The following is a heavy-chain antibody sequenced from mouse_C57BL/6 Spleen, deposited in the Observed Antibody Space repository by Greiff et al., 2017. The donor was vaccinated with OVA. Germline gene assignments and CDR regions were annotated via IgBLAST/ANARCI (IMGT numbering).Heavy chain of an antibody. D-gene: IGHD2-4*01. Sequence: EVQLVESGPGLVKPSQSLSLTCSVTGYSITSGYYWNWIRQFPGNKLEWMGYISYDGSNNYNPSLKNRISITRDTSKNQFFLKLNSVTTEDTATYYCARGGGYYDYPLAMDYWGQGTSVTVSS. CDR1: GYSITSGYY. J-gene: IGHJ4*01. V-gene: IGHV3-6*01. CDR3: ARGGGYYDYPLAMDY. CDR2: ISYDGSN.